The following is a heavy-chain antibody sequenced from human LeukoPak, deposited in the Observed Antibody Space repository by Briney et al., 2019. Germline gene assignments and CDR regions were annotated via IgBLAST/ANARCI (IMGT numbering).Heavy chain of an antibody. D-gene: IGHD1-26*01. Sequence: SETLSLTCAVYGGSFSGYYWSWIRQPPGKGLEWIGEINHSGSTNYNPSLKSRVTISVDTSKNQFSLKLSSVTAADTAAYYCARAVSGYYYYYMDVWGKGTTVTISS. CDR3: ARAVSGYYYYYMDV. CDR2: INHSGST. V-gene: IGHV4-34*01. CDR1: GGSFSGYY. J-gene: IGHJ6*03.